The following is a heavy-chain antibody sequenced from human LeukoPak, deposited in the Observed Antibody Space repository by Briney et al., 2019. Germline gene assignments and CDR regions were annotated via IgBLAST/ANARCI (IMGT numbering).Heavy chain of an antibody. J-gene: IGHJ5*02. V-gene: IGHV4-61*02. CDR2: IYTSGST. Sequence: PSQTLSLTCTVSGGSISSGSYYWSWIRQPAGKGLEWIGRIYTSGSTNYNPSLKSRITISVDTSKNQFSLKLSSVTAADTAVYYCARDLDGYCSSTSCHNWFDPWGQGTLVTVSS. D-gene: IGHD2-2*03. CDR1: GGSISSGSYY. CDR3: ARDLDGYCSSTSCHNWFDP.